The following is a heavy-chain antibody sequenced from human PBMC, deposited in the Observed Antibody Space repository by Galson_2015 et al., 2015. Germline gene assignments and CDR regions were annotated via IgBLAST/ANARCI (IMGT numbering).Heavy chain of an antibody. CDR1: GFTFSSYS. Sequence: SLRLSCAASGFTFSSYSMNWVRQAPGKGLEWVSSISSSSSYIYYADSVKGRFTISRDNAKNSLYLQMNSLRAEDTAVYYCASEDYGDYGGGVDYWGQGTLVTVSS. J-gene: IGHJ4*02. V-gene: IGHV3-21*01. D-gene: IGHD4-17*01. CDR3: ASEDYGDYGGGVDY. CDR2: ISSSSSYI.